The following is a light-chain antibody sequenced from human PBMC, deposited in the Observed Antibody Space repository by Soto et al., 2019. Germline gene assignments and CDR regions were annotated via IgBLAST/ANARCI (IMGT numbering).Light chain of an antibody. CDR3: QQLNSYPLT. J-gene: IGKJ5*01. V-gene: IGKV1-8*01. CDR2: TAS. CDR1: QGIRSY. Sequence: AIQITQAPSSRPASQGDRVTIPGRASQGIRSYLAWYQQKPGKAPKLLIYTASTLQSGVPSRFSGSGSGTDFTLTTNGLQPEDFATYYCQQLNSYPLTLGQGTRLEIK.